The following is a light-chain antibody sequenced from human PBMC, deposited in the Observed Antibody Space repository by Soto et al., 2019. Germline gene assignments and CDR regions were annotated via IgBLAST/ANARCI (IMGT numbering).Light chain of an antibody. J-gene: IGLJ1*01. CDR3: NSYAGSASYV. CDR1: SNDVGGYNY. Sequence: QSALTQPPSASGSPGQSVTLSCTGTSNDVGGYNYVSWYQQHPGKAPKLMIYEVNKRPSGVPDRFSGSRSGNTASLTVSGLQAEDEADYYCNSYAGSASYVFGTGTKLAVL. V-gene: IGLV2-8*01. CDR2: EVN.